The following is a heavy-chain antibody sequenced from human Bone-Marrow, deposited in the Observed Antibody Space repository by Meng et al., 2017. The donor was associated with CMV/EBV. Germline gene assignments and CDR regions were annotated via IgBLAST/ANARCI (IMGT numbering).Heavy chain of an antibody. V-gene: IGHV2-70*20. Sequence: SGPTLVKPTQTLTLTCTFSGFSLSTSGMCVSWVRQPPGKALEWLALIDWDDDKYYSTSLKTRLTISKETSKNQVVLTMTNMDPVDTATYYCARGKPGIAAAGIYAYWGQGTLVTVSS. CDR3: ARGKPGIAAAGIYAY. J-gene: IGHJ4*02. CDR2: IDWDDDK. CDR1: GFSLSTSGMC. D-gene: IGHD6-13*01.